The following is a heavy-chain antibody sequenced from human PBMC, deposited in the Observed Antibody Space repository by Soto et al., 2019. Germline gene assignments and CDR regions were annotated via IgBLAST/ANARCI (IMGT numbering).Heavy chain of an antibody. V-gene: IGHV3-73*01. D-gene: IGHD3-3*01. Sequence: VCLRLSCGASGFTFSGSAMHWVRQASGKGLEWVGRIRSKANSYATAYAASVKGRFTISRDDSKNTAYLQMNSLKTEDTAVYYCTRNRRGRLRFLEGEDAFDIWGQGTMVTVSS. CDR3: TRNRRGRLRFLEGEDAFDI. J-gene: IGHJ3*02. CDR2: IRSKANSYAT. CDR1: GFTFSGSA.